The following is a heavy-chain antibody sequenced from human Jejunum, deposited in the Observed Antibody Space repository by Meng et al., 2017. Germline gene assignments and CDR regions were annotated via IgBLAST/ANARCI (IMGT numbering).Heavy chain of an antibody. D-gene: IGHD5-18*01. J-gene: IGHJ4*02. CDR3: AKGGYSFGYNDY. CDR2: ISDSGGRI. CDR1: GFTFNIYA. Sequence: GESLKISCAASGFTFNIYAMSWVRQGPGKGLEWVSVISDSGGRIFYADSVKGRFTISRDNSRNTLYLELNSLRVEDTAVYYCAKGGYSFGYNDYWGQGTLVTVSS. V-gene: IGHV3-23*01.